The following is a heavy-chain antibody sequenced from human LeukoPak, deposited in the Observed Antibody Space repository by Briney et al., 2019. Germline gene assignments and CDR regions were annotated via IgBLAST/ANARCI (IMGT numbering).Heavy chain of an antibody. J-gene: IGHJ4*02. V-gene: IGHV3-11*01. CDR2: ISSSGSTI. D-gene: IGHD1-26*01. CDR3: ASDSVGATDSDY. Sequence: GGSLRLSCAASGFTFSDYYMSWIRQAPGKGLEWVSYISSSGSTIYYADSVKGRFTISRDNAKNSLYLQMNSLRAEETAVYYCASDSVGATDSDYWGQGTLVTVSS. CDR1: GFTFSDYY.